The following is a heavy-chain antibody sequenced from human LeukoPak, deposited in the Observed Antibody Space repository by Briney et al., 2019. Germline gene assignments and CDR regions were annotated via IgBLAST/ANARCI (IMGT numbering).Heavy chain of an antibody. CDR3: ARHVGNSGSGSYLTYFDY. CDR1: GGSISSYY. Sequence: SETLSLTCTVSGGSISSYYWSWIRQPPGKGLEWIGHIYYSGSTHYNPSLKSRVTISVDTSMNQFSLKLSSVTAADTAVYYCARHVGNSGSGSYLTYFDYWGQGTLVTVSS. D-gene: IGHD3-10*01. CDR2: IYYSGST. V-gene: IGHV4-59*08. J-gene: IGHJ4*02.